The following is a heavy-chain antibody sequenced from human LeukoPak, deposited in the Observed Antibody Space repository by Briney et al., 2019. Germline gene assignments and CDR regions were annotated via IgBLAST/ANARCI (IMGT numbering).Heavy chain of an antibody. J-gene: IGHJ4*02. CDR2: IYYSGST. CDR1: GGSISSSSYY. V-gene: IGHV4-39*07. D-gene: IGHD1-26*01. Sequence: PSETLSLTCTVSGGSISSSSYYWGWIRQPPGKGLEWIGSIYYSGSTYYNPSLKSRVTISVDTSKNQFSLKLSSVTAADTAVYYCARELVGATPGLLYFDYWGQGTLVTVSS. CDR3: ARELVGATPGLLYFDY.